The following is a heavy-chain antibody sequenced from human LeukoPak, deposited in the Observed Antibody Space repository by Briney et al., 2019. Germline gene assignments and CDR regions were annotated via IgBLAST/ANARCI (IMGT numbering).Heavy chain of an antibody. D-gene: IGHD6-13*01. CDR2: IYSGGST. CDR3: ASAQLHAEYFQH. V-gene: IGHV3-53*01. J-gene: IGHJ1*01. CDR1: GFTVSSNY. Sequence: PGGSLRLSCAASGFTVSSNYMSWVHQAPGKGLEWVSVIYSGGSTYYADSVKGRFTISRDNSKNTLYLQMNNLRAEDTAAYYCASAQLHAEYFQHWGQGTLVTVSS.